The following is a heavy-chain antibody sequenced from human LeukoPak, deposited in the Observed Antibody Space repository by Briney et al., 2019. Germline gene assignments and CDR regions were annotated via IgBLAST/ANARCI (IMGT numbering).Heavy chain of an antibody. CDR3: ARDSDQLDY. J-gene: IGHJ4*02. CDR2: ISGSGGST. CDR1: GFTFSSYA. Sequence: GGSLRLSCAASGFTFSSYAMSWVRQAPGKGLEWVSAISGSGGSTYYADSVKGRFTISRDNAKNSPYLQMNSLRAEDTAVYYCARDSDQLDYWGQGTLVTVSS. V-gene: IGHV3-23*01. D-gene: IGHD2-2*01.